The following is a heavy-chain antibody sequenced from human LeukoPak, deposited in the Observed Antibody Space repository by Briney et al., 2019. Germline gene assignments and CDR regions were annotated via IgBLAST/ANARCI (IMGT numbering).Heavy chain of an antibody. CDR2: IYYSGST. CDR3: AGSYDSSGYGAFDI. J-gene: IGHJ3*02. Sequence: PSETLSLTCTVSGGSISSYYWSWIRQPPGKGLEWIGYIYYSGSTNYNPSLKSRVTISVDTSKNQFSLKLSSVTAADTAVYYCAGSYDSSGYGAFDIWGQGTMVTVSS. CDR1: GGSISSYY. V-gene: IGHV4-59*08. D-gene: IGHD3-22*01.